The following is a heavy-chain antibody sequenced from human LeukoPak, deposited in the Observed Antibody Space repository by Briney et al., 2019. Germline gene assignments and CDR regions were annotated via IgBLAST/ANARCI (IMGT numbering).Heavy chain of an antibody. Sequence: PGGSLRLSCAASGFTFSSYAMHWVRQAPGKGLEWVAVISYDGSNKYYADSVKGRFTISRDNSKNTLYLQMNSLRAEDTAVYYCARGVAAFDYWAREPWSPSPQ. CDR2: ISYDGSNK. V-gene: IGHV3-30*04. CDR1: GFTFSSYA. J-gene: IGHJ4*02. D-gene: IGHD6-6*01. CDR3: ARGVAAFDY.